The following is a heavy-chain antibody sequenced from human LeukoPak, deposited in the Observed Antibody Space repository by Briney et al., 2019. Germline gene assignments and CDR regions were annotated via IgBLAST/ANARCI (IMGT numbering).Heavy chain of an antibody. Sequence: GGSLRLSCAASGFTFSSYAMHWVRQAPGKALEWVAVISYDGSNKYYADSVKGRFTISRDNSKNTLYLQMNSLRAEDTAVYYCQKPGIAVAGTTPFDYWGQGTLVTVSS. J-gene: IGHJ4*02. V-gene: IGHV3-30-3*01. CDR1: GFTFSSYA. CDR3: QKPGIAVAGTTPFDY. D-gene: IGHD6-19*01. CDR2: ISYDGSNK.